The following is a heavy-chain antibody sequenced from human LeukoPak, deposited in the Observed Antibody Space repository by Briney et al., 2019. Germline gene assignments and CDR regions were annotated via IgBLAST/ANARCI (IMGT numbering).Heavy chain of an antibody. Sequence: ASVTVSFKASGYTFTDYYMHWVRQAPGQGREWMGWVNPNSGDTNYVHKFQGRVTMTSDTSISTAYMDLSRVRSDDTAVYYCALLFSSTWYRFDSWGQGTLVTVSS. D-gene: IGHD6-13*01. V-gene: IGHV1-2*02. J-gene: IGHJ4*02. CDR1: GYTFTDYY. CDR3: ALLFSSTWYRFDS. CDR2: VNPNSGDT.